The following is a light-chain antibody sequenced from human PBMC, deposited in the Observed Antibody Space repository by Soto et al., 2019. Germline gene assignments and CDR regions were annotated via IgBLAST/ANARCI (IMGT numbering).Light chain of an antibody. Sequence: QSVLTQPASVSGSPGQSITISCTGTSSDVGSYNFVSWYQQHPGKAPKLMIYEASKRPSGVSNRFSGSKSGNTASLTISGLQSEDEADSYCCSYAGSSTYVFGAGTKVTV. CDR1: SSDVGSYNF. CDR3: CSYAGSSTYV. CDR2: EAS. J-gene: IGLJ1*01. V-gene: IGLV2-23*01.